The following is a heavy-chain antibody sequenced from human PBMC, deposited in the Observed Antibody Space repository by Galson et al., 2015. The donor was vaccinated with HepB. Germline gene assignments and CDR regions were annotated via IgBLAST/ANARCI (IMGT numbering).Heavy chain of an antibody. D-gene: IGHD3-22*01. Sequence: SLRLSCAASGFTFSNYAMSWVRQAPGKGLEWVSGISGSGGNTYYTDSVKGRFTISRDNSKNILYLQVNSLRAEDTAVYYCAKGGSYESSGYFHRGAFDYWGQGTLVTVSS. CDR2: ISGSGGNT. CDR3: AKGGSYESSGYFHRGAFDY. CDR1: GFTFSNYA. V-gene: IGHV3-23*01. J-gene: IGHJ4*02.